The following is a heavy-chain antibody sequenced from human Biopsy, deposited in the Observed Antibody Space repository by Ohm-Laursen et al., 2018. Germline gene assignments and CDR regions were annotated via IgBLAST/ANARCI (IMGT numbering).Heavy chain of an antibody. CDR2: VYYSGTT. D-gene: IGHD2-2*01. CDR1: GGSFTGHY. J-gene: IGHJ6*02. CDR3: ARDAKRYCSGTSCYSGYFGMDV. V-gene: IGHV4-59*11. Sequence: SETLSLTCTVSGGSFTGHYWSWIRQPPGKGLEWIGDVYYSGTTNYNPSLKSRLTISVDTSKNQFSLNLNSVTAADTAVYFCARDAKRYCSGTSCYSGYFGMDVWGQGTTVTVS.